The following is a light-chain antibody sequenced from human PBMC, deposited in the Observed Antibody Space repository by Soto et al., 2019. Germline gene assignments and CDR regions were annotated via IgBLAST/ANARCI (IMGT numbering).Light chain of an antibody. J-gene: IGKJ4*01. Sequence: EIVMTQSPATLSVSPGERATLSCRASQSVSTNLAWYQQKPGQGPRVLIYGATTRATGTPARFSGRGSGTDSTHTISSLQPEVLAVYYGQQYDNSFTFGGGTKVEIK. CDR1: QSVSTN. V-gene: IGKV3-15*01. CDR3: QQYDNSFT. CDR2: GAT.